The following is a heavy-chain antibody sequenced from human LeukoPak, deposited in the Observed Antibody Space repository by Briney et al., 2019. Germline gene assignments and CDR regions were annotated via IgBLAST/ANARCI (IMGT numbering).Heavy chain of an antibody. J-gene: IGHJ6*02. D-gene: IGHD3-3*01. CDR3: ARSPNYDFWSGLADYYYYGMDV. CDR1: GGSISSYY. V-gene: IGHV4-4*07. Sequence: SKTLSLTCTVSGGSISSYYWSWIRQPAGKGLEWIGRIYTSGSTNYNPSLKSRVTMSVDTSKNQFSLKLSSVTAADTAVYYCARSPNYDFWSGLADYYYYGMDVWGQGTTVTVSS. CDR2: IYTSGST.